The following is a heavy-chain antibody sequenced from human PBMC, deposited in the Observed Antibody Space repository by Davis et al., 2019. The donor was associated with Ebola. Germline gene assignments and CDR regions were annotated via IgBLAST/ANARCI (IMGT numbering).Heavy chain of an antibody. CDR3: ARSVVVITYYYYGMEV. CDR1: GGSFSGYY. J-gene: IGHJ6*02. V-gene: IGHV4-34*01. D-gene: IGHD3-22*01. CDR2: INHSGST. Sequence: SETLSLTCAVHGGSFSGYYWSWIRQPPGKGLEWIGEINHSGSTNYNPSLKSRVTISVDTSKNQFSLKLSSVTAADTAVYYCARSVVVITYYYYGMEVWGQGTTVTVSS.